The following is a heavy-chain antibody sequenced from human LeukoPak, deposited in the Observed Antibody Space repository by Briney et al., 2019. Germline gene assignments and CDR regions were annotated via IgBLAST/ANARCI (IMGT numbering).Heavy chain of an antibody. D-gene: IGHD3-10*01. Sequence: ASVKVSCKASGYTFTGYYMHWVRQAPGQGLEWMGWINPNSGGTNYAQKFQGRVTMTRDTSISTAYMELSGLRSDDTAVYYCARDSVTMVRGTGDYWGQGTLVTVSS. V-gene: IGHV1-2*02. CDR1: GYTFTGYY. CDR3: ARDSVTMVRGTGDY. CDR2: INPNSGGT. J-gene: IGHJ4*02.